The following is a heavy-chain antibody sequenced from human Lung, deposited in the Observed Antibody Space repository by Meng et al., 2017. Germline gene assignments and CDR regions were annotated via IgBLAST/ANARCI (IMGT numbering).Heavy chain of an antibody. CDR2: INHSGST. J-gene: IGHJ4*02. Sequence: HVQLQQWGGGLLKPSETLSLTCVVSGGSFSDYYWSWIRQPPGKELEWIGEINHSGSTNYNPSLESRATISVDTSQNNLSLKLSSVTAADSAVYYCARGPTTMAHDFDYWGQGTLVTVSS. D-gene: IGHD4-11*01. CDR3: ARGPTTMAHDFDY. V-gene: IGHV4-34*01. CDR1: GGSFSDYY.